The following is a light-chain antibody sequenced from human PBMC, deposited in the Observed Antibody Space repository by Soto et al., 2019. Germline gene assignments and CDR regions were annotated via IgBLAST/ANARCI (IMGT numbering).Light chain of an antibody. CDR2: DAS. V-gene: IGKV3-11*01. J-gene: IGKJ5*01. Sequence: EFVLTQSPATLSLSPGKRATLSCRASQSVSSYVAWYQQKPGQAPRLVIYDASSRATGVPPRFSGSGSGTDFTLTISSLEPEDFAVYYCQQRNTVGQGTRLEI. CDR1: QSVSSY. CDR3: QQRNT.